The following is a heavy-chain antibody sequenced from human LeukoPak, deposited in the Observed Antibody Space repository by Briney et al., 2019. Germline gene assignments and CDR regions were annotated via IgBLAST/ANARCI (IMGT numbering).Heavy chain of an antibody. V-gene: IGHV1-69*01. J-gene: IGHJ4*02. D-gene: IGHD4-17*01. CDR2: IIPIFGTA. Sequence: SVKVSCKASGGTFSSYAISWVRQAPGQGLEWMGGIIPIFGTANYAQKFRGRVTITADESTSTAYMELSSLRSEDTAVYYCASGWDTVTTFGVYWGQGTLVTVSS. CDR3: ASGWDTVTTFGVY. CDR1: GGTFSSYA.